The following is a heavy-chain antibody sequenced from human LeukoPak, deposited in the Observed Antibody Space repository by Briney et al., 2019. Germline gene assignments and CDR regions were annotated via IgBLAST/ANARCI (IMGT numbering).Heavy chain of an antibody. CDR3: AKEGRDIGYCSSTSCYYFDY. V-gene: IGHV3-43*01. J-gene: IGHJ4*02. CDR1: GFTFDDYT. Sequence: GGSLRLSCAASGFTFDDYTMHWVRQAPGKGLEWVSLISWDGGSTYYADSVKGRFTISRDNSKNSLYLQMNSLRTEGTALYYCAKEGRDIGYCSSTSCYYFDYWGQGTLVTVSS. D-gene: IGHD2-2*01. CDR2: ISWDGGST.